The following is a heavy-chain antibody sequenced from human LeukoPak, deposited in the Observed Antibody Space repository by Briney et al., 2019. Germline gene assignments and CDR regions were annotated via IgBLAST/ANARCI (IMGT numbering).Heavy chain of an antibody. D-gene: IGHD3-3*01. V-gene: IGHV3-66*01. CDR1: GFTVRSNY. CDR2: IYSGGST. Sequence: GGSLRLSCAASGFTVRSNYMSWVRQAPGKGLEWVSVIYSGGSTYYADSVKGRFTISRDNSKNTLYLQMNSLRAEDTAVYYCARVFDFWSYYFDYWGQGTLVTVSS. J-gene: IGHJ4*02. CDR3: ARVFDFWSYYFDY.